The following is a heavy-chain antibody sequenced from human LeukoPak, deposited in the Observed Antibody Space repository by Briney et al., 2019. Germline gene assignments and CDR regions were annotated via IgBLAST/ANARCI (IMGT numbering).Heavy chain of an antibody. Sequence: KPSETLSRTCAVYGGSLINYYWSWIRQSPGKGLEWIGDIDHSGGTSYNPALRSRVTMSIDPSRNQFYLKINSVTASDTAVYYCAMVLWQSGRPGPWDQGSLVTVSS. V-gene: IGHV4-34*01. J-gene: IGHJ5*02. CDR2: IDHSGGT. CDR1: GGSLINYY. CDR3: AMVLWQSGRPGP. D-gene: IGHD2/OR15-2a*01.